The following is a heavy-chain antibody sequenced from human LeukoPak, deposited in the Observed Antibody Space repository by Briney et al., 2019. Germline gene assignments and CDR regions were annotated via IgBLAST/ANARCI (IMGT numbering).Heavy chain of an antibody. V-gene: IGHV4-59*01. Sequence: SGTLSLTCTVSGGSISSYYWSWIRQPPGKGLEWIGYIYYSGSTNYNPSLKSRVTISVDTSKNQFSLKLSSVTAADTAVYYCARDSTSYYYGSGVALGYFQHWGQGTLVTVSS. J-gene: IGHJ1*01. D-gene: IGHD3-10*01. CDR3: ARDSTSYYYGSGVALGYFQH. CDR2: IYYSGST. CDR1: GGSISSYY.